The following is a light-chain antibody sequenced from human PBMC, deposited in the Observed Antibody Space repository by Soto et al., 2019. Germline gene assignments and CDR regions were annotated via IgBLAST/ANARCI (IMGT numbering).Light chain of an antibody. CDR2: RNN. V-gene: IGLV1-47*01. CDR3: AAWDDSLSGVV. J-gene: IGLJ2*01. Sequence: QSVLTQSPSASGTPGQRVTISCSGSSSNIGNSYVYWYQQLPGAAPRLLIYRNNQRPSGVPDRFSGSKSGTSASLAISGLRSEDEADYYCAAWDDSLSGVVFGGGTKLTVL. CDR1: SSNIGNSY.